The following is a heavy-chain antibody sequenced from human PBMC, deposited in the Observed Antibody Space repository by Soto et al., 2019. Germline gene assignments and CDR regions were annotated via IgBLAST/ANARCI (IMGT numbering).Heavy chain of an antibody. Sequence: GGSLRLSCAASGFTFDDYAMHWVRQAPGKGLEWVSGISWNSGSIGYADSVKGRFTISRDNAKNSLYLQMNSLRAEDTALYYCAKTAGSWQLAAEYFQHWGQGTLVTVSS. CDR3: AKTAGSWQLAAEYFQH. V-gene: IGHV3-9*01. D-gene: IGHD6-13*01. J-gene: IGHJ1*01. CDR2: ISWNSGSI. CDR1: GFTFDDYA.